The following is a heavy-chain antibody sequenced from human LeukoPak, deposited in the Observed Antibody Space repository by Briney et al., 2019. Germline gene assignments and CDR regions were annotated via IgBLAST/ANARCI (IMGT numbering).Heavy chain of an antibody. Sequence: SETLSLTCTVSGVSISSYYWSWLRQPAGKGLEWVGRIYSSGSTNYNPSLKSRVTMSVDTSKNQFSLKLSSVTAADTAVYYCAREAYYYMHVRGKGTTVTVS. CDR1: GVSISSYY. CDR3: AREAYYYMHV. CDR2: IYSSGST. J-gene: IGHJ6*03. V-gene: IGHV4-4*07.